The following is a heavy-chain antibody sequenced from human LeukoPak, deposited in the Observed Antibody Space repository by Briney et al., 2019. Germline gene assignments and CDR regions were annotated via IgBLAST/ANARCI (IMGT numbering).Heavy chain of an antibody. CDR1: GFTFSSYG. J-gene: IGHJ4*02. Sequence: PGGSLRLSCAASGFTFSSYGMHWVRQAPDKGLEWVAFIRYDGSNKYHADSVKGRSTISRDNSKNTLYLQMNSLRAEDAAVYFCAKGSRGDSSTFDGGMIDYWGEGT. V-gene: IGHV3-30*02. CDR2: IRYDGSNK. CDR3: AKGSRGDSSTFDGGMIDY. D-gene: IGHD2/OR15-2a*01.